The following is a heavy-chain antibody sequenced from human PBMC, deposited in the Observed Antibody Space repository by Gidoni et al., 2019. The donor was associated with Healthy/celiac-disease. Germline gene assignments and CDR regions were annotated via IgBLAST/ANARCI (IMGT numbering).Heavy chain of an antibody. CDR1: GFPFAEYA. Sequence: EVQLVESGGGLVQHGRSLRLSCAATGFPFAEYAMHWVRQAPGKGLEWVSGSSWNSGSIGYADSVKGRFTISRDNAKNSLYLQMNRLRAEDTALYYCAKDPSIAADWGQGTMVTVSS. V-gene: IGHV3-9*01. J-gene: IGHJ3*01. CDR3: AKDPSIAAD. CDR2: SSWNSGSI. D-gene: IGHD6-6*01.